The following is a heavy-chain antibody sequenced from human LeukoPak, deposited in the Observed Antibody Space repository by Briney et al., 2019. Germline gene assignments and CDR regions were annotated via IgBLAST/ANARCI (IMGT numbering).Heavy chain of an antibody. CDR1: GYTFTSYA. J-gene: IGHJ6*03. CDR3: ASFCSGGSCYSSGGVYYYMDV. V-gene: IGHV1-69*06. Sequence: GASVKVSCKASGYTFTSYAMNWVRQAPGQGLEWMGGIIPIFGTANYAQKFQGRVTITADKSTSTAYMELSSLRSEDTAVYYCASFCSGGSCYSSGGVYYYMDVWGKGTTVTVSS. D-gene: IGHD2-15*01. CDR2: IIPIFGTA.